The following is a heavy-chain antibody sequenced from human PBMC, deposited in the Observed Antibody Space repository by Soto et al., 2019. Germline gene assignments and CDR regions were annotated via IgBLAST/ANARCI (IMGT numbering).Heavy chain of an antibody. CDR2: ISGSGGST. CDR1: GFTFSSYA. V-gene: IGHV3-23*01. J-gene: IGHJ4*02. Sequence: EVQLLESGGGLVQPGGSLRLSCAASGFTFSSYAMSWVRQAPGKGLEWVSAISGSGGSTYYADSVKGRFTISRDNSKNTLYLQMNSLRAEDTAVYYCAKVVSYEYIWGSYRYGYWGQGTLVTVSS. D-gene: IGHD3-16*02. CDR3: AKVVSYEYIWGSYRYGY.